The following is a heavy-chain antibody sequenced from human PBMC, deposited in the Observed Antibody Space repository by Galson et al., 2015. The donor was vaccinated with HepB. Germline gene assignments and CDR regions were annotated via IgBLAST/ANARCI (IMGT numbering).Heavy chain of an antibody. J-gene: IGHJ4*02. V-gene: IGHV3-23*01. CDR2: ISGSGGST. Sequence: SLRLSCAASGFTFSSYAMTWVRQAPGKGLEWVSLISGSGGSTNYADSVKGRFTISRDNSKNALYLQMNSLRAEDTAVYYCAKLTVTRGGYFDYWGQGILVTVSS. D-gene: IGHD4-17*01. CDR1: GFTFSSYA. CDR3: AKLTVTRGGYFDY.